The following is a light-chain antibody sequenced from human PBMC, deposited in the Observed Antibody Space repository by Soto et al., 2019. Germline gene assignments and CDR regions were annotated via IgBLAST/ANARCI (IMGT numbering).Light chain of an antibody. V-gene: IGKV3D-15*01. J-gene: IGKJ5*01. CDR3: QQYNNWPPIT. CDR2: GAS. Sequence: EIVLTQSPGTLSLSPGERATLSCRASQSVSNDFLAWYQQKPGQAPRLLIYGASTRATDVPDRFSGSGSGTEFTLTISSLQSEDFAVYYCQQYNNWPPITFGQGTRLEIK. CDR1: QSVSNDF.